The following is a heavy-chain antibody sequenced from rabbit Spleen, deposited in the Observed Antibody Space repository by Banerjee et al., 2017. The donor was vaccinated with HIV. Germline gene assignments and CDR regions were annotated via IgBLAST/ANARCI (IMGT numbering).Heavy chain of an antibody. CDR3: VRDQARMLDL. CDR2: IDPVFGST. V-gene: IGHV1S43*01. CDR1: GFDLNNYYY. D-gene: IGHD6-1*01. Sequence: QSLEESGGDLVKPEGSLTLTCTASGFDLNNYYYMYWVRQAPGKGLEWIGYIDPVFGSTYYASWVNGRFTLSSHNAQNTLYLQLNSLTGADTATYFCVRDQARMLDLWGPGPLVTVS. J-gene: IGHJ4*01.